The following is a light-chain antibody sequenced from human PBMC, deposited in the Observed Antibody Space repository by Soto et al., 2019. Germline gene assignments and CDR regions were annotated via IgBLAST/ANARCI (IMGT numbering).Light chain of an antibody. CDR1: QSVTSY. Sequence: EIVLTQSAATLSLSPGERATLSWRASQSVTSYLAWYQQKPGQAPRLLIYDASNRATGIPARFSGSGSGTDFTLTISSLEPEDFAVYYCQQRSNWPKITFGQGTRLEIK. CDR3: QQRSNWPKIT. CDR2: DAS. V-gene: IGKV3-11*01. J-gene: IGKJ5*01.